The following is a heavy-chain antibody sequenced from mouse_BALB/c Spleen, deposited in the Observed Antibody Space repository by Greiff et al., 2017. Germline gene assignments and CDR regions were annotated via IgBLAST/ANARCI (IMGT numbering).Heavy chain of an antibody. Sequence: EVQLVESGGGLVQPGGSRKLSCAASGFTFSSFGMHWVRQAPEKGLEWVAYISSGSSTIYYADTVKGRFTISRDNPKNTLFLQMTSLRSEDTAMYYCARGITTDWGQGTTLTVSS. D-gene: IGHD1-1*01. CDR1: GFTFSSFG. V-gene: IGHV5-17*02. CDR3: ARGITTD. J-gene: IGHJ2*01. CDR2: ISSGSSTI.